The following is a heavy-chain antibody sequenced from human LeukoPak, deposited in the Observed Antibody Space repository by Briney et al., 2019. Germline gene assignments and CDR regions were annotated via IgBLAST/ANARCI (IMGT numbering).Heavy chain of an antibody. CDR1: GSTFTNYG. CDR3: ARDGNTYYYDSSGYYRGTWDY. Sequence: ASVRVSFTASGSTFTNYGISWVRQAPGQGLGWVGWISIFNCNTNYAQKLQGRVTMTTDTSTSTAYMELRSQRSDDTAVYYCARDGNTYYYDSSGYYRGTWDYWGQGTLVTVSS. CDR2: ISIFNCNT. V-gene: IGHV1-18*01. D-gene: IGHD3-22*01. J-gene: IGHJ4*02.